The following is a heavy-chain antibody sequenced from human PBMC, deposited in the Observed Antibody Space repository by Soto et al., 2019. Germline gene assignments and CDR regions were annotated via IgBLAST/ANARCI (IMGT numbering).Heavy chain of an antibody. J-gene: IGHJ6*02. CDR2: IYYSGST. CDR1: GGSISSGDYY. V-gene: IGHV4-30-4*01. CDR3: ATSQEATTAVTRDYYYYGMDV. Sequence: PSETLSLTCTVSGGSISSGDYYWSWIRQPPGKGLEWIGYIYYSGSTYYNPSLKSRVTISVDTSKNQFSLKLSSVTAADTAVYYCATSQEATTAVTRDYYYYGMDVWGQGTTVTVSS. D-gene: IGHD4-17*01.